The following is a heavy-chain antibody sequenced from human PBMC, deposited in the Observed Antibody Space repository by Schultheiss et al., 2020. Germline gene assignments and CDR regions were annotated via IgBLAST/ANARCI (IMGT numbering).Heavy chain of an antibody. J-gene: IGHJ2*01. D-gene: IGHD3-16*01. CDR3: ARRCYGRCGWYFDL. CDR2: IYDSGTT. Sequence: SQTLSLTCTVSGGSISSGGYYWSWIRQHPGKGLEWIGNIYDSGTTYYNPSLKSRVTISVDTSKNQFSLKLSSVTAADTAVYYCARRCYGRCGWYFDLWGRGTLVTVSS. V-gene: IGHV4-31*03. CDR1: GGSISSGGYY.